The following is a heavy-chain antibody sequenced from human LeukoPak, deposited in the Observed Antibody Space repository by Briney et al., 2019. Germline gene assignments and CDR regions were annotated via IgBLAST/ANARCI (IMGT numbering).Heavy chain of an antibody. CDR1: GGSISSSSYY. D-gene: IGHD3-3*01. J-gene: IGHJ6*03. Sequence: SETLSLTCTVSGGSISSSSYYWSWIRQPPGKGLEWIGYIYYSGSTNYNPSLKSRVTISVDTSKNQFSLKLSSVTAADTAVYYCAREGRFLEWLLYPSDYYYYMDVWGKGTTVTVSS. V-gene: IGHV4-61*01. CDR2: IYYSGST. CDR3: AREGRFLEWLLYPSDYYYYMDV.